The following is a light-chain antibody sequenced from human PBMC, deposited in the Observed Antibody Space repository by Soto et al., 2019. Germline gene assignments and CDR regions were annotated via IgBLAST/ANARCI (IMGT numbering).Light chain of an antibody. CDR2: DVT. CDR1: SSDVGGYNY. V-gene: IGLV2-11*01. J-gene: IGLJ3*02. CDR3: CSYAGTYTSWV. Sequence: QSALTQPRSVSGSPGQSVTIPCTGTSSDVGGYNYVSWFQQHPGKAPKLMIYDVTKRPSGVPDRFSGSKSGNTASLTISGLQAEGEADYYCCSYAGTYTSWVFGGGTKLTVL.